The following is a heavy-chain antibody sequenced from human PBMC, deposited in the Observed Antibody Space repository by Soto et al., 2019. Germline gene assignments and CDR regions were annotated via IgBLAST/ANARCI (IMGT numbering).Heavy chain of an antibody. CDR2: IYYSGST. CDR1: GGSISSGDYY. D-gene: IGHD2-21*02. J-gene: IGHJ4*02. V-gene: IGHV4-30-4*01. CDR3: AAERVVVTAIRYFDY. Sequence: QVQLQESGPGLVKPSQTLSLTCTVSGGSISSGDYYWSWIRQPPGKGLEWIGYIYYSGSTYYNPSLKSRVTRSVDTSKNQFSLELSSVAAADTAVYYCAAERVVVTAIRYFDYWGQGTLVTVSS.